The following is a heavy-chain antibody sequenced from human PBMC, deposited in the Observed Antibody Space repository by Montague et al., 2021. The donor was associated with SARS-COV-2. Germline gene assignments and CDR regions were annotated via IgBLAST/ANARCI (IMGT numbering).Heavy chain of an antibody. CDR2: IWTSGTT. J-gene: IGHJ4*02. Sequence: TLSLTCTVSDGSINTDTYFRSWIRQPAGKGLEWIGRIWTSGTTKYNPTLKSRVTMSMDTSKKQFSLNVTFVTAADTAVYYCARGAKYYGFYHPFEDWGQGALVTVSS. D-gene: IGHD3-16*01. CDR1: DGSINTDTYF. CDR3: ARGAKYYGFYHPFED. V-gene: IGHV4-61*02.